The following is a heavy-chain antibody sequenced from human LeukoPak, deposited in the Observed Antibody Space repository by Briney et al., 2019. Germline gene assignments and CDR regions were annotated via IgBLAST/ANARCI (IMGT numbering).Heavy chain of an antibody. V-gene: IGHV3-23*01. CDR2: ISGSGGST. J-gene: IGHJ4*02. CDR1: GFTFSNYA. Sequence: GGSLRLTCAASGFTFSNYAMTWVRQAPGEGLEWVSAISGSGGSTYYADSVKGRFTISRDNSKDTLYLQMDSLRAEDTAVYFCARNFYGSGTSVYWGQGTLITVSS. CDR3: ARNFYGSGTSVY. D-gene: IGHD3-10*01.